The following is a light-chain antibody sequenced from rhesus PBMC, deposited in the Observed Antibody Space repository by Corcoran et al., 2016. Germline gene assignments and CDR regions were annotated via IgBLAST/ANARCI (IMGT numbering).Light chain of an antibody. J-gene: IGKJ4*01. CDR2: KAS. Sequence: DIQMTQSPSSLSASVGDTVTITCRASQGISSWLAWYQQKPGKAPKLLNYKASSLQSGVPSRFSGRGSGTYFTLTISSLQSEDFATYYCQQYSSRPLTFGGGTKVEIK. V-gene: IGKV1-22*01. CDR3: QQYSSRPLT. CDR1: QGISSW.